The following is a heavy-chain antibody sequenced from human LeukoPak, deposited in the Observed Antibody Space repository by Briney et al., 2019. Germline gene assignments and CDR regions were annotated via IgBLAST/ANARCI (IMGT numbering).Heavy chain of an antibody. J-gene: IGHJ4*02. CDR3: AKGFYYDSSGNDY. Sequence: GGSLRLSCAASGFTFSSYAMSWVPQAPGKGREWVSALSGTGGSTYFAESVKGRFTISRDNSKNTLYLQMNSRRAEDAAVYYCAKGFYYDSSGNDYWGQGTLVTVSS. CDR1: GFTFSSYA. D-gene: IGHD3-22*01. V-gene: IGHV3-23*01. CDR2: LSGTGGST.